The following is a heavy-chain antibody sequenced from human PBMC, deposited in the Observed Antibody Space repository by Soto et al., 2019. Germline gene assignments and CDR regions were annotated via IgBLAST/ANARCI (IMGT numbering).Heavy chain of an antibody. V-gene: IGHV1-24*01. Sequence: EASVKVSCKVSGDTLTELSMHWVRQAPGKGLEWMGGFDPEDGETIYAQKFQGRVTMTEDTSTDTAYMELSSLRSEDTAVYYCATGRSLYSGFDYWGQGTLVTVSS. CDR2: FDPEDGET. CDR1: GDTLTELS. D-gene: IGHD5-12*01. J-gene: IGHJ4*02. CDR3: ATGRSLYSGFDY.